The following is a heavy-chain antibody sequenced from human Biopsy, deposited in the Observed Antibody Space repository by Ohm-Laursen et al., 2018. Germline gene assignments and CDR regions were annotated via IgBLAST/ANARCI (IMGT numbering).Heavy chain of an antibody. V-gene: IGHV4-34*01. CDR3: ARGRLRAVARFDY. Sequence: SDTLSLTWAVFGTSFNDYSWTWIRQPPGKGLEWIDEVNHSGSTKYSPSLKSRVTISGDTSQNQFFLKLTSVTAADTAVYYCARGRLRAVARFDYWGQGTLVTVSS. D-gene: IGHD6-19*01. CDR1: GTSFNDYS. J-gene: IGHJ4*02. CDR2: VNHSGST.